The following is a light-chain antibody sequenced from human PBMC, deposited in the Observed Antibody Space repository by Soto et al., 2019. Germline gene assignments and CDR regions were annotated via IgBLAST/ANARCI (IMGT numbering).Light chain of an antibody. CDR2: DVT. V-gene: IGLV2-14*03. J-gene: IGLJ1*01. CDR1: SSVVGSYNY. Sequence: QSVLAQPASVSGSPGQSITIFCTRTSSVVGSYNYVSWYQQHPGRAPKLMIYDVTNRPSGVSNRFSGSKSGSTASLTISGLQAEDEADYFCTSYTTTSTYVFGTGTKVTVL. CDR3: TSYTTTSTYV.